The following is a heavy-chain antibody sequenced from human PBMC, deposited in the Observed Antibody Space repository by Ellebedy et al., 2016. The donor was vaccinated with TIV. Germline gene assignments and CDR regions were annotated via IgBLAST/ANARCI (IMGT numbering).Heavy chain of an antibody. Sequence: SGPTLVKPTQTLTLTCTFSGFSLSTSGVGVGWIRQPPGKALEWLALIYWDDDKRYSPSLKSRLTITKDTSKNQVVLTMTNMDPVDTATYYCAHSAQSPPAWDFWSGYYTGFWDVVDDAFDIWGQGTMVTVSS. CDR2: IYWDDDK. CDR1: GFSLSTSGVG. V-gene: IGHV2-5*02. CDR3: AHSAQSPPAWDFWSGYYTGFWDVVDDAFDI. J-gene: IGHJ3*02. D-gene: IGHD3-3*01.